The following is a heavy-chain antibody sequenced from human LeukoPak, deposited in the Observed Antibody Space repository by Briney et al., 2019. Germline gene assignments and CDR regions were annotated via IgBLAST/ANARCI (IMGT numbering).Heavy chain of an antibody. V-gene: IGHV3-30-3*01. Sequence: GGSLRLSCAASGFTFSSYAMHWVRQAPGKGLEWVAVISYDGSNKYYADSVKGRFTISRDNSKNTLYLQMNSLRAEDTAVYYCARGKGSQQLWSMAWFDPWGQGTLVTVSS. D-gene: IGHD6-13*01. CDR1: GFTFSSYA. CDR3: ARGKGSQQLWSMAWFDP. CDR2: ISYDGSNK. J-gene: IGHJ5*02.